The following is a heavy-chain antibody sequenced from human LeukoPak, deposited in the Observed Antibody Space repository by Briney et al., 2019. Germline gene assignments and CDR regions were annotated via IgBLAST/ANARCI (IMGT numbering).Heavy chain of an antibody. Sequence: PGGSLRLSCVASGFTISNYWMTWVRQAPGKGLEWVSVISGSGDSTYYADSVKGRFTISRDNSRNTLYLQMNSLRAEDTAVYYCARDRELTIFGVISRYFDYWGQGTLVTVSS. V-gene: IGHV3-23*01. J-gene: IGHJ4*02. CDR3: ARDRELTIFGVISRYFDY. D-gene: IGHD3-3*01. CDR2: ISGSGDST. CDR1: GFTISNYW.